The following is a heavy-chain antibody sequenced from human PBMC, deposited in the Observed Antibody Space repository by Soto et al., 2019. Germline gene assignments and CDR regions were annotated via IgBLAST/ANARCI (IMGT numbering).Heavy chain of an antibody. CDR1: GYTFTSYG. V-gene: IGHV1-18*01. D-gene: IGHD2-21*01. J-gene: IGHJ4*02. Sequence: QVQLVQSGAEVKKPGASVKVSCKASGYTFTSYGISWVRQAPGQGLEWMGWISAYNGNTNYAQKLQGRVTMTTDTSTGMAYTELRSLRSDGTAVYDCAGVVICPDQPPDFWGQGTLVTVSS. CDR3: AGVVICPDQPPDF. CDR2: ISAYNGNT.